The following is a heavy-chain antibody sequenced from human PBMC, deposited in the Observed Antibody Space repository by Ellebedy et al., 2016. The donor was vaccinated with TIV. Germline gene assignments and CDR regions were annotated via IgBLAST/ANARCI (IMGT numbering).Heavy chain of an antibody. CDR1: GFSFSSHS. CDR2: ISSSSTTI. Sequence: GGSLRLXXAASGFSFSSHSMNWVRQAPGKGLEWVSYISSSSTTIQYAVSVRGRFTISRDNAKNSLYLQMNSLRAEDTALYYCARGDYGYDDNYWGQGTLVTVSS. D-gene: IGHD4-17*01. V-gene: IGHV3-48*04. J-gene: IGHJ4*02. CDR3: ARGDYGYDDNY.